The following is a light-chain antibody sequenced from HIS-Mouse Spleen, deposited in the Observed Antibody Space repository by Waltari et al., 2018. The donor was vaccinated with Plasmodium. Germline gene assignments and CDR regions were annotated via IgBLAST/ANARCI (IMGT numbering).Light chain of an antibody. Sequence: SYELTQPPSVSVSPGQTARITCSGDALPKKYAYWYQQKSGQAPGLVIDEDSKRPSGIPERFSGSSSGTIATLTISGAQVEDEADYYCYSTDSSGNHRVFGGGTKLTVL. CDR2: EDS. J-gene: IGLJ3*02. CDR3: YSTDSSGNHRV. CDR1: ALPKKY. V-gene: IGLV3-10*01.